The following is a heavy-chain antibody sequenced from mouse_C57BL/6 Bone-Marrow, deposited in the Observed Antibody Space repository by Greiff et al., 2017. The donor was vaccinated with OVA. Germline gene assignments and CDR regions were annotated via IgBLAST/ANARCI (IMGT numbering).Heavy chain of an antibody. V-gene: IGHV1-78*01. CDR2: IYPRDGST. J-gene: IGHJ4*01. Sequence: VKLMESDAELVKPGASVKISCKVSGYTFTDHTIHWMKQRPEQGLEWIGYIYPRDGSTKYNEKFKGKDTLTADKSSSTAYMQLNSLTSEDSAVYFCARDYGSSYDYAMDYWGQGTSVTVSA. CDR1: GYTFTDHT. CDR3: ARDYGSSYDYAMDY. D-gene: IGHD1-1*01.